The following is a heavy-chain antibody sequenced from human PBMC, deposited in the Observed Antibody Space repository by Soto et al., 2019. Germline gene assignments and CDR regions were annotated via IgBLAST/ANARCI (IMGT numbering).Heavy chain of an antibody. Sequence: SETLSLTCTVSGGSISSSNWWSWVRQPPGKGLEWIWEIYHSGSTNYNPSLKSRVTISVDKSKNQFSLKLSSVTAADTAVYYCARVGETSSSPAFDYWGQGTLVTVSS. CDR1: GGSISSSNW. J-gene: IGHJ4*02. D-gene: IGHD6-6*01. V-gene: IGHV4-4*02. CDR3: ARVGETSSSPAFDY. CDR2: IYHSGST.